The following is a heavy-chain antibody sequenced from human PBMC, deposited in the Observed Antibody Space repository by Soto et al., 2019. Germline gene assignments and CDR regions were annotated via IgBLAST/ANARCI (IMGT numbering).Heavy chain of an antibody. CDR3: ARIIAAAGTSNWFDP. D-gene: IGHD6-13*01. CDR1: GYSISSGYY. V-gene: IGHV4-38-2*01. J-gene: IGHJ5*02. CDR2: IYHSGST. Sequence: SETLSLTCAVSGYSISSGYYWGWIRQPPGKGLEWIGSIYHSGSTYYNPSLKSRVTISVDTSKNQFSLKLSSVTAADTAVYYCARIIAAAGTSNWFDPWGQGTLVT.